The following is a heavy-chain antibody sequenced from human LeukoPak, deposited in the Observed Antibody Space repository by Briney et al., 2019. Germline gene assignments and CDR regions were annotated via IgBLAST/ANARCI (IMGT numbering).Heavy chain of an antibody. V-gene: IGHV4-39*07. CDR1: GGSISSSSYF. J-gene: IGHJ4*02. CDR2: IYYSGGT. D-gene: IGHD3-3*01. Sequence: SETLSLTCTVSGGSISSSSYFWGWIRQPPGKGLEWIGSIYYSGGTSYNPSLKSRVTISVDTSRNQFSLKLSSVTAADTAVYYCARRSELTIFGVVMEYYFDYWGQGTLVTVSS. CDR3: ARRSELTIFGVVMEYYFDY.